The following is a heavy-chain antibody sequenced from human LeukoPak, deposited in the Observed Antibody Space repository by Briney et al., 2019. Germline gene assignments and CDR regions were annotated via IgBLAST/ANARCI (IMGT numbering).Heavy chain of an antibody. D-gene: IGHD2-2*01. CDR1: GFTVSSNY. Sequence: PGGSLRLSCAASGFTVSSNYMSWVRHPPGKGLEWVSSISSSSSYIYYADSMKGRFTISRDNAKNSLYLQMNSLRAEDTAVYYCARYCSSTSCSSYYYYYMDVWGKGTTVTVSS. V-gene: IGHV3-21*01. CDR3: ARYCSSTSCSSYYYYYMDV. J-gene: IGHJ6*03. CDR2: ISSSSSYI.